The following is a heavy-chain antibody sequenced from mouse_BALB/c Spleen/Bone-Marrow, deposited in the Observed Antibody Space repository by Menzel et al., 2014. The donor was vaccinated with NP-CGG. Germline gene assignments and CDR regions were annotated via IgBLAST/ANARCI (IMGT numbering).Heavy chain of an antibody. CDR2: INSNGDNT. J-gene: IGHJ4*01. V-gene: IGHV5-6-2*01. Sequence: EVKLMESGGGLVKLGGSLKLSCAASGFTFTSYYMSWVRQTPEKRLELVAAINSNGDNTYYPDTMKGRFTTSRDNAKNTLYLQMSSLKSEDTALFYCARRGISTAEGVGAMDYWGQGTSVTVSS. CDR1: GFTFTSYY. CDR3: ARRGISTAEGVGAMDY. D-gene: IGHD1-2*01.